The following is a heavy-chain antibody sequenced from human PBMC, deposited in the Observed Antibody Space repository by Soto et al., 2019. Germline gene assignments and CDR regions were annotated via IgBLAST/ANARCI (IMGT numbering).Heavy chain of an antibody. CDR3: AREGCSSTSCYGMHTPHDYYYYGMDV. CDR2: ISSSSSYI. Sequence: PGGSLRLSCAASGFTFSSYSMNWVRQAPGKGLEWVSSISSSSSYIYYADSVKGRFTISRDNAKNSLYLQMNSLRAEDTAVYYCAREGCSSTSCYGMHTPHDYYYYGMDVWGQGTTVTVSS. J-gene: IGHJ6*02. CDR1: GFTFSSYS. V-gene: IGHV3-21*01. D-gene: IGHD2-2*01.